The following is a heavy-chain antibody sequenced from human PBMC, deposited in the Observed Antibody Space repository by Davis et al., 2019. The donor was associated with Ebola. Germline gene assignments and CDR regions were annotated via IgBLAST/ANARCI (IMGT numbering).Heavy chain of an antibody. V-gene: IGHV1-69*04. Sequence: AASVKVSCKASGGTFSSYAISWVRQAPGQGLEWMGRSIPILGIANYAQKLQGRVTMTTDTSTSTAYMELRSLRSDDTAVYYCAREGYCSSTSCLYYYYYYGMDVWGQGTTVTVSS. CDR2: SIPILGIA. CDR1: GGTFSSYA. J-gene: IGHJ6*02. D-gene: IGHD2-2*01. CDR3: AREGYCSSTSCLYYYYYYGMDV.